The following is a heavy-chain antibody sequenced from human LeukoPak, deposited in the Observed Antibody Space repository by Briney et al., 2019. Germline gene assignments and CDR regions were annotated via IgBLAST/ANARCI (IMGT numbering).Heavy chain of an antibody. V-gene: IGHV3-20*04. D-gene: IGHD2-15*01. CDR3: ARDDCSGGSCYFDY. J-gene: IGHJ4*02. CDR1: GFTFDDYG. Sequence: GGSLRLSCAASGFTFDDYGMSWVRQAPGKGLEWVSGINWNGGSTGYADSVKGRFTISRDHAKNSLYLQMNSLRAEDTALYYCARDDCSGGSCYFDYWGQGTLVTVSS. CDR2: INWNGGST.